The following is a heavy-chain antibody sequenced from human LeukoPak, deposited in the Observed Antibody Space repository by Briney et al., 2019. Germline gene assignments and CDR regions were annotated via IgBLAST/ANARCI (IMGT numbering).Heavy chain of an antibody. CDR2: INPNSGGT. CDR1: GYTFTDYY. D-gene: IGHD6-6*01. CDR3: ARGVLGAARRNFDY. Sequence: GASVKVSCKASGYTFTDYYVHWVRQAPGQGLEWMGWINPNSGGTNYAQKFQGTVTMTRDTSISTAYMELSRLRSDDTAVYYCARGVLGAARRNFDYWGQGTLVTVSS. J-gene: IGHJ4*02. V-gene: IGHV1-2*02.